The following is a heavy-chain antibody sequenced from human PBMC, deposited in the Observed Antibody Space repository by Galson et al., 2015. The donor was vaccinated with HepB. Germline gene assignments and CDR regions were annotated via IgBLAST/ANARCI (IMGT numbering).Heavy chain of an antibody. V-gene: IGHV3-30-3*01. J-gene: IGHJ4*02. CDR1: GFTFSSYA. CDR2: ISYDGSNK. CDR3: VGSTYSSGWNFDY. D-gene: IGHD6-19*01. Sequence: SLRLSCAASGFTFSSYAMHWVRQAPGKGLEWVAVISYDGSNKYYADSVKGRFTISRDNSKNTLYLQMNSLRAEDTAVYYCVGSTYSSGWNFDYWGQGTLVTVSS.